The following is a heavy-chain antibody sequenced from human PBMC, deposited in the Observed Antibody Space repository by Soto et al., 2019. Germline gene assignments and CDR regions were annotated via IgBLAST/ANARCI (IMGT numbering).Heavy chain of an antibody. D-gene: IGHD3-22*01. CDR2: ISGSGGST. Sequence: EVQLLESGGGLVQPGGSLRLSCAASGFAFSSYAMSWVRQAPGKGLEWVSAISGSGGSTYYADSVKGRFTISRDNSKNTLYLQMNSLRAEDTAVYYCAKDWVRDYYDSSGYLDYWGQGTLVTVSS. CDR1: GFAFSSYA. J-gene: IGHJ4*02. V-gene: IGHV3-23*01. CDR3: AKDWVRDYYDSSGYLDY.